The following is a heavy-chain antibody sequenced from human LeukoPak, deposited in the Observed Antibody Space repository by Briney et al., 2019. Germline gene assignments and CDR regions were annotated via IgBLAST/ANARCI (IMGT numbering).Heavy chain of an antibody. CDR2: ICPDGTVT. CDR1: GFTFSTCC. Sequence: GGSLRLSCAASGFTFSTCCMHWVRQAPGKGPMWVSRICPDGTVTNYADSVKARFIISRDNARNTVYLQMNSLRVEDTAVYYCVRDFRSADYWGQGTLVTVSS. V-gene: IGHV3-74*01. J-gene: IGHJ4*02. CDR3: VRDFRSADY.